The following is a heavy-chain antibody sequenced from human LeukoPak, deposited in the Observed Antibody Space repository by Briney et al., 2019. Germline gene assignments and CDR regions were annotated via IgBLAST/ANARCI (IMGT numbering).Heavy chain of an antibody. CDR2: INHSGST. CDR3: ARNRRFLEWLRPRNWFDP. D-gene: IGHD3-3*01. J-gene: IGHJ5*02. Sequence: SKTLSLTCAVYGGSFSGYYWSWIRQPPGKGLEWIGEINHSGSTNYNPSLKSRVTISVDTSKNQFSLKLSSVTAADTAVYYCARNRRFLEWLRPRNWFDPWGQGTLVTVSS. V-gene: IGHV4-34*01. CDR1: GGSFSGYY.